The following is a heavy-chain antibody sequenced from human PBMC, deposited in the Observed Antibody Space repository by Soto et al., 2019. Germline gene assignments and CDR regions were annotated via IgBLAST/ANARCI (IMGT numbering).Heavy chain of an antibody. CDR3: AKILYGDSREYYFDC. D-gene: IGHD4-17*01. V-gene: IGHV3-23*01. Sequence: EVQLLESGGGLVQPGGSLRLSCAASGFTFSAYAMSWVRQVPGKGLDWVSAITHSGDTTYYADSVKGRFTISRDNSKNTLYLQMTSLRAEDTALYYGAKILYGDSREYYFDCWGRGTLVTVSS. CDR1: GFTFSAYA. CDR2: ITHSGDTT. J-gene: IGHJ4*02.